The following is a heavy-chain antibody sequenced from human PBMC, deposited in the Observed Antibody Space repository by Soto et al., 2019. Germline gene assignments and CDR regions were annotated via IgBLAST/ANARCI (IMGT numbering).Heavy chain of an antibody. V-gene: IGHV2-5*02. J-gene: IGHJ6*02. Sequence: QITLKESGPTLVKPTQTLTLTCTFPGFSFSSIGEGVGWIRPPPGKALEWLALIYWDDDKRYSPSLKSRLTLTKDTSKNQVVLTMTNMDPVDTATYYCVQSRCGGDCLQSYSSHSYYGLDVWGQGTTVTVSS. CDR1: GFSFSSIGEG. D-gene: IGHD2-21*02. CDR2: IYWDDDK. CDR3: VQSRCGGDCLQSYSSHSYYGLDV.